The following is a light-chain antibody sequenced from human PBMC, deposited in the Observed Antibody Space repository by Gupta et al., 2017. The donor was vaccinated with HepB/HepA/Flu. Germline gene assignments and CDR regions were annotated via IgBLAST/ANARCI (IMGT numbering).Light chain of an antibody. J-gene: IGKJ3*01. Sequence: DIQLTHSPSFLSASIGDRITITCRSTQGISRYLAWYQQTPGKTTRLLIYAPSTLQNGVPTRFSGTGSGTAFTLTITPLHPDDFATYYCQQLSTLPCAFGPGTRLDLK. CDR2: APS. V-gene: IGKV1-9*01. CDR3: QQLSTLPCA. CDR1: QGISRY.